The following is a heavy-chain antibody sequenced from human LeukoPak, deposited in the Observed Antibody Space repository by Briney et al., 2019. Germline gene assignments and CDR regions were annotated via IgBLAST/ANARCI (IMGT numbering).Heavy chain of an antibody. D-gene: IGHD6-6*01. CDR3: ARMYSSSPYYFGY. V-gene: IGHV4-59*01. Sequence: SETLSLTCTVSGGSISSYYWSWIRQPPGKGLEYIGYIYYSGSTNYNPSLQSRVTISVDTSKNQFSLKLRAVTTTDTAVYYCARMYSSSPYYFGYWGQGTLVTVSS. CDR2: IYYSGST. J-gene: IGHJ4*02. CDR1: GGSISSYY.